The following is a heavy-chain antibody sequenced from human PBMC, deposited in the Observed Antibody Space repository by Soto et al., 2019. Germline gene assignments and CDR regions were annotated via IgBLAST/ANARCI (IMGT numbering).Heavy chain of an antibody. CDR2: IKSNADGGTT. V-gene: IGHV3-15*01. D-gene: IGHD1-1*01. Sequence: EVQLVESGGDLVKPGGSLRISCTASGFTFTNAWMTWVRQVPGKGLEWVGRIKSNADGGTTDYPAPVKGRFTISRDESRNTVYLQTNSLTTADPAVYYCATGLGRRYSVWFDYWGQGTLFTVSS. CDR3: ATGLGRRYSVWFDY. J-gene: IGHJ4*02. CDR1: GFTFTNAW.